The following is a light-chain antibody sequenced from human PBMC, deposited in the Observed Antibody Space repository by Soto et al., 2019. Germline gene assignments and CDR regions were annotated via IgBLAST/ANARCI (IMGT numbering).Light chain of an antibody. CDR1: SSNIGAGYD. Sequence: QAVVTQPPSVSGAPGQRVTISCTGSSSNIGAGYDVHWYQQIPGTAPELLIYGINNRPSGVPDRFSGSRSGTSASLAITGLQAEDEADYYCQSYDSRLSGSVFGGGTKLTVL. V-gene: IGLV1-40*01. CDR2: GIN. CDR3: QSYDSRLSGSV. J-gene: IGLJ2*01.